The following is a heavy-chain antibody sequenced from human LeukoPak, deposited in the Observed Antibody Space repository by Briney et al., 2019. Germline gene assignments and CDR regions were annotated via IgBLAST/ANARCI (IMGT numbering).Heavy chain of an antibody. CDR1: GYTFTSYG. J-gene: IGHJ6*04. V-gene: IGHV1-18*04. D-gene: IGHD3-9*01. CDR3: ARENGVLRYFDWLRDYYYGMDV. CDR2: ISAYNGNT. Sequence: ASVKVSCKASGYTFTSYGISWVRQAPGQGLEWMGWISAYNGNTKYAQKLQGRVTMTTDTSTSTAYMELRSLRSDDTAVYYCARENGVLRYFDWLRDYYYGMDVWGKGTTVTVSS.